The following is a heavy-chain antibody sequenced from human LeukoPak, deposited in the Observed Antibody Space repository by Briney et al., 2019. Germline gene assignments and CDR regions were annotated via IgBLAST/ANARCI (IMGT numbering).Heavy chain of an antibody. CDR2: IYPGDSDT. J-gene: IGHJ4*02. D-gene: IGHD6-13*01. Sequence: ASVKISCKGSGYRFTSYWIGLVRQMPGKGLEWMGIIYPGDSDTRYSPSFQGQVTISADKSISTAYLQWSSLKASDTAMFYCARWGGSIAAAAGSYFDYWGQGTLVTVSS. V-gene: IGHV5-51*01. CDR3: ARWGGSIAAAAGSYFDY. CDR1: GYRFTSYW.